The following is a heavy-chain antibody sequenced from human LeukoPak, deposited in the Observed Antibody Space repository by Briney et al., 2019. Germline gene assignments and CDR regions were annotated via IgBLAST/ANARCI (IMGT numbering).Heavy chain of an antibody. J-gene: IGHJ3*02. Sequence: PSETLSLTCTVSGGSISYSGYSWSWIRQPPGKGLEWIGYIYHSGSAYYNPSLNSRVTISVDRSKNQFSLKLSSVTAADTAVYYCARAGDLIVVAMGAFDIWGQGTMVTVSS. CDR2: IYHSGSA. V-gene: IGHV4-30-2*01. D-gene: IGHD2-15*01. CDR3: ARAGDLIVVAMGAFDI. CDR1: GGSISYSGYS.